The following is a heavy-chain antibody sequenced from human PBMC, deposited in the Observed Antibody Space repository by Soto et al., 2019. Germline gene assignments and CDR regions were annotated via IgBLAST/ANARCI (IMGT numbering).Heavy chain of an antibody. J-gene: IGHJ3*02. CDR3: AKVGGEYNWHDGHEDAFDI. D-gene: IGHD1-1*01. CDR2: ISGSGGST. V-gene: IGHV3-23*01. Sequence: EVQLLESGGGLVQPGGSLRLSCAASGFTFSSYAMSWVRQAPGKGLEWVSAISGSGGSTYYAASVKGRCTISRDNSKNTLCLQMHSLRAEDTAVYYCAKVGGEYNWHDGHEDAFDIWGQGTMVTVAS. CDR1: GFTFSSYA.